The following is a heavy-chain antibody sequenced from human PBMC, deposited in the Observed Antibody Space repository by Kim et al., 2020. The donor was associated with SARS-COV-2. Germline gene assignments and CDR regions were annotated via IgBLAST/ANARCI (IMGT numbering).Heavy chain of an antibody. D-gene: IGHD2-21*01. CDR1: GYTFSNFW. CDR2: IYPGDSDT. V-gene: IGHV5-51*01. Sequence: GESLKISCQASGYTFSNFWIGWVRQMPGKGLEWMGIIYPGDSDTKYSPSFKDQVTISADMYTSTAYLQWASLKASDTAIYYCARRSADNSAILTSWYIDLWGRDTLVTVSS. J-gene: IGHJ2*01. CDR3: ARRSADNSAILTSWYIDL.